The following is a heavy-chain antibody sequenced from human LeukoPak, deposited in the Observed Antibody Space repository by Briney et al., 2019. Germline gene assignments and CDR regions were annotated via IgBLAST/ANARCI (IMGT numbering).Heavy chain of an antibody. Sequence: SETLSLTCAVSGDSISSSYWWSWVRQPPGKGLEWIGEIYHSGSTNYNSSLKSRVAISVDKSKNQFSLKLSSVTAADTAVYYCARDPFLMAVAGGDYYYMDVWGKGTTVTVSS. V-gene: IGHV4-4*02. CDR2: IYHSGST. CDR1: GDSISSSYW. D-gene: IGHD6-19*01. CDR3: ARDPFLMAVAGGDYYYMDV. J-gene: IGHJ6*03.